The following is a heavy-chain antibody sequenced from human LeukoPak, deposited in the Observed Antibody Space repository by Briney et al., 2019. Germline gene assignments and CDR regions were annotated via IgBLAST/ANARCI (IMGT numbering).Heavy chain of an antibody. Sequence: GGSLRLSCAAPGFSFNTLWMSWVRQAPGQGLQWVANINHDGSEEYYVGSVEGRFTISRDNAQNSLFLQMNSLRAEDTAVYFCARSLGVGTVDYWGQGTVVTVSS. D-gene: IGHD3-3*01. CDR2: INHDGSEE. J-gene: IGHJ4*02. V-gene: IGHV3-7*01. CDR1: GFSFNTLW. CDR3: ARSLGVGTVDY.